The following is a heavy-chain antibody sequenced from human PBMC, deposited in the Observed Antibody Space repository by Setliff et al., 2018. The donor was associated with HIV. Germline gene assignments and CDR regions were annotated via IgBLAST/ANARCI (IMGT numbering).Heavy chain of an antibody. CDR2: ISWSGSGI. Sequence: GGSLRLSCAASGFKFDDYGMSWVRQGPGKGLEWVAGISWSGSGIGYGDSVKGRFTISRDDDRNFLFLQMNSLRAEDTAIYFCARAVHSGWYYFDYWGQGTLVTVSS. V-gene: IGHV3-20*04. D-gene: IGHD6-19*01. CDR1: GFKFDDYG. CDR3: ARAVHSGWYYFDY. J-gene: IGHJ4*02.